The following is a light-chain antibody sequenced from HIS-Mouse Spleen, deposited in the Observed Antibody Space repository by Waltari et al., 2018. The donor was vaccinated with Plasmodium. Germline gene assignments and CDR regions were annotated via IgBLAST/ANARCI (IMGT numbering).Light chain of an antibody. Sequence: DIQMTQSPSSLSASVGDRVTISCRLCQSISSYLNWYQQKPGKAPKLLSYAASSFQSRVPSRFSGSGTETDFTLSSSSLQPEEFATYYCQQSYSTWTFGQGTKVEIK. CDR3: QQSYSTWT. J-gene: IGKJ1*01. CDR1: QSISSY. CDR2: AAS. V-gene: IGKV1-39*01.